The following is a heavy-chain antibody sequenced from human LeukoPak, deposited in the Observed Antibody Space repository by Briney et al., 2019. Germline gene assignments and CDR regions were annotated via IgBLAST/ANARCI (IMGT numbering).Heavy chain of an antibody. V-gene: IGHV3-30-3*01. J-gene: IGHJ4*02. CDR3: ARAVGPFDY. CDR2: ISYDGSNK. Sequence: GGSLRLSCAASGFTFSLYAMHWVRQAPGKGLEWVAIISYDGSNKYYADSVKGRFTISRDNAKNTLYLQMNSLRAEDTAVYYCARAVGPFDYWGQGTLVTVSS. D-gene: IGHD1-26*01. CDR1: GFTFSLYA.